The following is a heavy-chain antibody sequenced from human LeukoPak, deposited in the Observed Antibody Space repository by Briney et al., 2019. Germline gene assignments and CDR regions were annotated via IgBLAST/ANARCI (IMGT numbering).Heavy chain of an antibody. V-gene: IGHV4-59*01. CDR3: ASRSSIWSGSLDTLSYTTC. Sequence: PSETLFLTCAVSGGSISSYYWSWIRQPPGKRLEWIGHIYYSGSTNYNPSLKSRVTISVDTSKNQFSLKLSSVTAADTAVYYCASRSSIWSGSLDTLSYTTCCGQGTLVTVSS. D-gene: IGHD3-3*01. CDR1: GGSISSYY. CDR2: IYYSGST. J-gene: IGHJ4*02.